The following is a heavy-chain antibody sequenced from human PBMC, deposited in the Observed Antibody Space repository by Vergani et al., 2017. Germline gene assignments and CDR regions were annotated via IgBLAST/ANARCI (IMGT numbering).Heavy chain of an antibody. D-gene: IGHD4-23*01. Sequence: QVQLVQSGAEVKKPGSSVKVSCKAAGGTFSSYAISWVRQAPGQGLEWMGGIIPIFGTANYAQKFQGRVTITADESTSTAYMELSSLRSEDTAVYYGARGGINDYGGLWGFDYWGQGTLVTVSS. CDR1: GGTFSSYA. V-gene: IGHV1-69*01. CDR2: IIPIFGTA. J-gene: IGHJ4*02. CDR3: ARGGINDYGGLWGFDY.